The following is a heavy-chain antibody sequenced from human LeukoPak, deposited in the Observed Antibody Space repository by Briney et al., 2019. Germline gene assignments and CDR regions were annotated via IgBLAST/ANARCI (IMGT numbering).Heavy chain of an antibody. Sequence: GRSLRLSCAASGFTFSSYGMHWVRQAPGKGLEWVAVISYDGSNKYYADSVKGRFTISRDNSKNTLYLQMNSLRAEDTAVYYCAKVLVARAQGYYGMDVWGQGTTVTVSS. J-gene: IGHJ6*02. CDR2: ISYDGSNK. D-gene: IGHD2-15*01. CDR1: GFTFSSYG. CDR3: AKVLVARAQGYYGMDV. V-gene: IGHV3-30*18.